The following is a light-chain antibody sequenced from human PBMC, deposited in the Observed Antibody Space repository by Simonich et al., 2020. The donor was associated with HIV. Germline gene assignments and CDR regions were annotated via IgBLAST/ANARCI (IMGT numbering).Light chain of an antibody. V-gene: IGKV4-1*01. J-gene: IGKJ4*01. CDR1: QSVLYSSNNKNY. CDR2: CAS. Sequence: DILMTQSPDSLAVSLGERATINSKSSQSVLYSSNNKNYLTWYQQKPGQPPKLLIYCASTRESGVPDRFSGSGSETDFPLTISSLQAEDVAVYYCQQYFRTPFTFGGGTKVEIK. CDR3: QQYFRTPFT.